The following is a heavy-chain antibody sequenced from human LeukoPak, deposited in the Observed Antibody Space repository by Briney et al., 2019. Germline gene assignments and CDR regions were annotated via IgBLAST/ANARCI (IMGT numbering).Heavy chain of an antibody. CDR1: GLTFSSHW. J-gene: IGHJ4*02. CDR2: ITNDGSST. CDR3: AREPWSGGPFDY. Sequence: GGSLRLSCAASGLTFSSHWMHWVRQAPGKGLVWVSRITNDGSSTTYADSVKGRFTISRDNSKNTLYLQMNSLRAEDTAVYYCAREPWSGGPFDYWGQGTLVTVSS. V-gene: IGHV3-74*01. D-gene: IGHD3-10*01.